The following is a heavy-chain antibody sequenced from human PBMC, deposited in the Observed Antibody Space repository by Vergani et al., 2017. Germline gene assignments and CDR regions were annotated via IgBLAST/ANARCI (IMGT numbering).Heavy chain of an antibody. Sequence: QVQLQESGPGLVKPSQTLSLTCTVSGGSISSYYWSWIRQPAGKGLEWIGRIYTSGSTNYNPSLKSRVTISVDTSKNQFSLKLSSVTAADTAVYYCASSMGVAGPHFDYWGQGTLVTVSS. J-gene: IGHJ4*02. V-gene: IGHV4-4*07. CDR2: IYTSGST. D-gene: IGHD6-19*01. CDR1: GGSISSYY. CDR3: ASSMGVAGPHFDY.